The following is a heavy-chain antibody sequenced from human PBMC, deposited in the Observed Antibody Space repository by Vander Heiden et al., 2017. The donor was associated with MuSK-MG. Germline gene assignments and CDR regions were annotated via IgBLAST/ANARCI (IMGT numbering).Heavy chain of an antibody. Sequence: QLQLQESGPGLVKPSETLSLTCTVSGDSVSSSSYYWGWIRRPAGKGLEWIGNIYDSGRTYDNPSLNSRVTLSVDRSKNQFSLTLSSVTAADTHLYHCARLFTGCGGDVFPNYLYYDYW. CDR3: ARLFTGCGGDVFPNYLYYDY. CDR2: IYDSGRT. J-gene: IGHJ4*01. CDR1: GDSVSSSSYY. D-gene: IGHD2-21*02. V-gene: IGHV4-39*01.